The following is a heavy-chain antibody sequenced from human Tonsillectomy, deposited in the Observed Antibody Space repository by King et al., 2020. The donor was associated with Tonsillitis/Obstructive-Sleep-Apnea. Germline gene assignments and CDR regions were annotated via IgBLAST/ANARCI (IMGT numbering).Heavy chain of an antibody. J-gene: IGHJ4*02. CDR1: GGSFCVYY. D-gene: IGHD2-2*01. V-gene: IGHV4-34*01. CDR2: INHLGIT. CDR3: ARDKVVVVSVAIPSDFDY. Sequence: VQLQQGGAGLLKPSETLSLTFAVYGGSFCVYYWSCISQPPGKGLDGIGEINHLGITNYHPSIKIRDTLSVDTSQNQFSLKLSSVTAADTAVYYRARDKVVVVSVAIPSDFDYWGQRTLGTVSS.